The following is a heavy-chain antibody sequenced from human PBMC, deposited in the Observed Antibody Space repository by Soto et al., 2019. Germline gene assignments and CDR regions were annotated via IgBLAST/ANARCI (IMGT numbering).Heavy chain of an antibody. CDR3: AKSTPLDYFDY. CDR2: ISYDGSNK. V-gene: IGHV3-30*18. CDR1: GFTFSSYG. J-gene: IGHJ4*02. Sequence: QPGGSLRLSCAASGFTFSSYGMHWVRQAPGKGLEWVAVISYDGSNKYYADSVKGRFTISRDNSKNTLYLQMNSLRAEDTAVYYCAKSTPLDYFDYWGQGTLVTVSS.